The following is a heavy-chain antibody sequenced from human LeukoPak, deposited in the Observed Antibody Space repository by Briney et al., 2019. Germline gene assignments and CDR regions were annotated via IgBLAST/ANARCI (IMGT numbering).Heavy chain of an antibody. CDR1: GYTFTSYG. Sequence: ASVKVSCKASGYTFTSYGISWVRQAPGQGLEWMGWISAYNGNTNYAQKLQGRVTMTTDTSTSTAYMEPRSLRSDDTAVYYCARESRTYYYDSSGYPDYWGQGTLVTVSS. J-gene: IGHJ4*02. V-gene: IGHV1-18*01. CDR3: ARESRTYYYDSSGYPDY. D-gene: IGHD3-22*01. CDR2: ISAYNGNT.